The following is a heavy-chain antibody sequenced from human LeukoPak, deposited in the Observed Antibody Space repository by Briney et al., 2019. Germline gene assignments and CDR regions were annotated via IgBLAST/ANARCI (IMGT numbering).Heavy chain of an antibody. CDR3: ARWSSAGLYDY. Sequence: GGSLRLSCAASGFTFSSYDMHWVRQATGKGLEWVSAIGTAGDTYYPGSVKGRFTISRENAKNSLYLQMNSLRAGDTAVYYCARWSSAGLYDYWGQGTLVTVSS. CDR2: IGTAGDT. CDR1: GFTFSSYD. D-gene: IGHD2-8*01. V-gene: IGHV3-13*01. J-gene: IGHJ4*02.